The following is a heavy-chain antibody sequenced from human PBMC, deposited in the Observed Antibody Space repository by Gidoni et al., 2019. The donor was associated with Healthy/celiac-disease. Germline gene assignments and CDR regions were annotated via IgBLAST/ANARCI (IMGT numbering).Heavy chain of an antibody. Sequence: QLQLQESGPGLVKPSETLSLTCTVSGGSISSSSYYWGWIRQPPGKGLEWIGSIYYSGITYYNPSLESRVTISVDTSKNQFSLKLNSVTAADTAVYYCARSRYCTGGSCYGTFDYWGQGTLVTVSS. V-gene: IGHV4-39*01. CDR2: IYYSGIT. CDR1: GGSISSSSYY. D-gene: IGHD2-15*01. J-gene: IGHJ4*02. CDR3: ARSRYCTGGSCYGTFDY.